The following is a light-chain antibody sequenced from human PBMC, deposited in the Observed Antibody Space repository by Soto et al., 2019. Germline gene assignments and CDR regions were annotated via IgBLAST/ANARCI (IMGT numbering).Light chain of an antibody. CDR3: QQYNNWPRT. Sequence: EIVMTQSPGTLSVSPGKRATLSCRASQSVSSNLAWYQQKPGQAPRLLIYGASTRATGIPARFSGSRSGTEFTLTISSLQSEDFAVYYCQQYNNWPRTFGQGTKVEIK. CDR2: GAS. V-gene: IGKV3-15*01. CDR1: QSVSSN. J-gene: IGKJ1*01.